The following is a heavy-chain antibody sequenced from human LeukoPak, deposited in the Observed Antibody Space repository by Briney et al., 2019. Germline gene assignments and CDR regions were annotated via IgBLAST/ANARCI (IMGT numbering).Heavy chain of an antibody. CDR3: ARGSDGGYVH. Sequence: PSETLSLTCAVYGGSFSGYYWSWIRQPPGKGLEWIGEINHSGSTNYNPSLKSRVTISVDTSKNQFSLKLSSVTAADTAVYYCARGSDGGYVHWGQGTLVTVSS. J-gene: IGHJ4*02. D-gene: IGHD5-12*01. V-gene: IGHV4-34*01. CDR1: GGSFSGYY. CDR2: INHSGST.